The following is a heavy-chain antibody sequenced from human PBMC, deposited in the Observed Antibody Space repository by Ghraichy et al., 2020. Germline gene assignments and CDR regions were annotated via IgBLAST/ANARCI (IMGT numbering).Heavy chain of an antibody. CDR2: MNPNSGNT. V-gene: IGHV1-8*01. CDR1: GYTFTSYD. J-gene: IGHJ6*03. D-gene: IGHD5-18*01. CDR3: ARGGYSYGPYYPALGYYYYYYMDV. Sequence: ASVKVSCKASGYTFTSYDINWVRQATGQGLEWMGWMNPNSGNTGYAQKFQGRVTMTRNTSISTAYMELSSLRSEDTAVYYCARGGYSYGPYYPALGYYYYYYMDVWGKGTTVTVSS.